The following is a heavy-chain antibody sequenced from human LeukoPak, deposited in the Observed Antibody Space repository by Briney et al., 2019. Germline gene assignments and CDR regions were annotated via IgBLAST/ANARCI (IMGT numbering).Heavy chain of an antibody. CDR3: GGAATGTVGWFDP. Sequence: SGTLSLTCAVYGVSFSGYYWGWIRQPPGKGLEWIGSIYYSGTTSYNPSLKSRVTISVDTSKNQFSLMLSSVTASDTAVYFCGGAATGTVGWFDPWGQGTLVTVSS. D-gene: IGHD6-13*01. CDR2: IYYSGTT. V-gene: IGHV4-39*01. J-gene: IGHJ5*02. CDR1: GVSFSGYY.